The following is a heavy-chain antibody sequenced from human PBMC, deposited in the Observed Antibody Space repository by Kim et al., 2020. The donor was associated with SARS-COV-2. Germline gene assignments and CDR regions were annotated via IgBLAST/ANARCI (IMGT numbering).Heavy chain of an antibody. Sequence: GGSLRLSCTASGFTFGSAHMHWVRQAPGKGLEWVALVLADESNKNYVDSVKGRFTVTRDNYQNTLFLEIDSVRPEDTAVYYCAREGHSSDRAGTFDYWGQGTLVTVSS. CDR2: VLADESNK. CDR3: AREGHSSDRAGTFDY. CDR1: GFTFGSAH. J-gene: IGHJ4*02. V-gene: IGHV3-33*08. D-gene: IGHD6-19*01.